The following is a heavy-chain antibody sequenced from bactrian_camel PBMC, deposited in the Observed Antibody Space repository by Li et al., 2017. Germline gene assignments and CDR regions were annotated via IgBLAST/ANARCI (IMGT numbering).Heavy chain of an antibody. J-gene: IGHJ6*01. Sequence: HVQLVESGGGSVLTGGSLKLACAMSGVTSDEDMGWYRQGPENPCELVARILKDGSIYYAETVKGRFTISRDNTKNMLYLQMNSLKSEDTALYYCAKELGRRPQDLDYAGPTGFGYWGQGTQVTV. CDR3: AKELGRRPQDLDYAGPTGFGY. D-gene: IGHD4*01. CDR2: ILKDGSI. V-gene: IGHV3S55*01. CDR1: GVTSDED.